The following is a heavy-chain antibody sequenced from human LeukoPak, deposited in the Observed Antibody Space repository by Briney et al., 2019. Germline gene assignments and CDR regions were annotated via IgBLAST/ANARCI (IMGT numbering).Heavy chain of an antibody. Sequence: PSETLSLTCAVYGGSFSGYYWSWIRQPPGKGLEWIGEINHSGSTNYNPSLKSRVTISVDTSKNQFSLKLSSVTAADTAVYYCARGPPIVLMVYAVRALRWFDPWGQGTLVTVSS. CDR2: INHSGST. V-gene: IGHV4-34*01. J-gene: IGHJ5*02. CDR3: ARGPPIVLMVYAVRALRWFDP. CDR1: GGSFSGYY. D-gene: IGHD2-8*01.